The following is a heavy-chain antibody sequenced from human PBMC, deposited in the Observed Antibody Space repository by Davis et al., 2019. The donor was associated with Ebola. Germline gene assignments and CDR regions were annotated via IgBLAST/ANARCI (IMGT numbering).Heavy chain of an antibody. Sequence: PGGSLRPSFAASGFVFSDFSMNWVRQAPGKGLEWITYITKGSDAIHYADSVKGRFTVSRDNAKNSVFLQMSSLRDDDSAVYYCARDRFFAFDFWSQGVHVSVSS. CDR2: ITKGSDAI. D-gene: IGHD3/OR15-3a*01. CDR1: GFVFSDFS. V-gene: IGHV3-48*02. CDR3: ARDRFFAFDF. J-gene: IGHJ4*02.